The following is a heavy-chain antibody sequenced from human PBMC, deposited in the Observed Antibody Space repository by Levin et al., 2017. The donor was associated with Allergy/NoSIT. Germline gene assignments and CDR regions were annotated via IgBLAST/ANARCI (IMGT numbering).Heavy chain of an antibody. CDR1: GFTFSSYE. J-gene: IGHJ4*02. CDR2: ISSTGSTI. CDR3: ARQLGNFWSGYNYFDY. Sequence: PGGSLRLSCAASGFTFSSYEMNWVRRAPGKGLEWVSCISSTGSTIYSADSVKGRFTISRDNAKNSLYLHMNSLRAEDTAVYYCARQLGNFWSGYNYFDYWGQGTLVTVSS. D-gene: IGHD3-3*01. V-gene: IGHV3-48*03.